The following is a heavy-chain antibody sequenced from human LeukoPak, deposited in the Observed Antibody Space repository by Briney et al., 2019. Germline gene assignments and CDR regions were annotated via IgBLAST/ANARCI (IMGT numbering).Heavy chain of an antibody. CDR1: EFTFGDYA. CDR3: TRAGIVATIGYGMDV. Sequence: PGRSLRLSCTTSEFTFGDYALSWVRQAPGKGLEWVGLIRKTGGFGGTTEYAASVGGRFSISRDDSKSIAYLQMNSLQTEDTAVYYCTRAGIVATIGYGMDVWGQGTTVIVSS. D-gene: IGHD5-12*01. J-gene: IGHJ6*02. CDR2: IRKTGGFGGTT. V-gene: IGHV3-49*04.